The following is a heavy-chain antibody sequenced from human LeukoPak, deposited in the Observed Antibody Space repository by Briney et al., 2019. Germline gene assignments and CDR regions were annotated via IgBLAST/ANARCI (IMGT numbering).Heavy chain of an antibody. V-gene: IGHV1-18*01. J-gene: IGHJ6*02. CDR1: GYTFTSYG. D-gene: IGHD6-19*01. CDR3: ARSMTAEALYYYYGMDV. CDR2: ISAYNGNT. Sequence: ASVKVSCKASGYTFTSYGISWVRQAPGQGLEWMGWISAYNGNTNYAQKLQGRVTMTTDISTSTAYMELRSLRSDDTAVYYCARSMTAEALYYYYGMDVWGQGTTVTVSS.